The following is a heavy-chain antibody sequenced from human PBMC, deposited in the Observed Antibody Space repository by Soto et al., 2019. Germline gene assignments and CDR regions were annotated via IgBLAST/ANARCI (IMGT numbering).Heavy chain of an antibody. CDR1: GFTFSSYG. V-gene: IGHV3-30*18. Sequence: QVQLVESGGGVVQPGRSLRLSCAASGFTFSSYGMHWVRQAPGKGLEWVAVISYDGSNKYYADSVKGRFTISRDNSKNTLYLQMNSLRAEDMAVYFCAKGGGDIVATSDEYGMDVWGQGTTVTVSS. J-gene: IGHJ6*02. D-gene: IGHD5-12*01. CDR3: AKGGGDIVATSDEYGMDV. CDR2: ISYDGSNK.